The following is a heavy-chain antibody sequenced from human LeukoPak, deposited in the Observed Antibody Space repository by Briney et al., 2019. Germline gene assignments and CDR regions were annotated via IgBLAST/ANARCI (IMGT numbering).Heavy chain of an antibody. Sequence: PSETLSLTCTVSGGSISSYYWSWIRQPPGKGLEWIGYIYYSGSTNYNPSLESRVTISVDTSKNQFSLKLSSVTAADTAVYYCARGADSSGYYSSWYFDLWGRGTLVTVSS. CDR2: IYYSGST. J-gene: IGHJ2*01. CDR1: GGSISSYY. CDR3: ARGADSSGYYSSWYFDL. V-gene: IGHV4-59*01. D-gene: IGHD3-22*01.